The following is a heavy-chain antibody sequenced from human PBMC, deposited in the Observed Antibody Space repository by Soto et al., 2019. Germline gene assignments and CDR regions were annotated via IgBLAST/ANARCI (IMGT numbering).Heavy chain of an antibody. CDR1: GFTFSSYA. J-gene: IGHJ6*02. D-gene: IGHD3-3*01. V-gene: IGHV3-23*01. CDR2: ISGSGGST. Sequence: GGSLRLSCAASGFTFSSYAMSWVRQAPGKGLEWVSAISGSGGSTYYADSVKGRFTISRDNSKNTLYLQMNSLRAEDTAVYYCANPGFLEWLLSNDYYVLDFSGQGSTVIVSS. CDR3: ANPGFLEWLLSNDYYVLDF.